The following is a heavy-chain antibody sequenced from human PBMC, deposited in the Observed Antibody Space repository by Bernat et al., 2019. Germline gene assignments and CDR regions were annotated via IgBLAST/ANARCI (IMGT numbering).Heavy chain of an antibody. Sequence: QVQLVQSGAEVKKPGSSVKVSCKASGGTFSSYTISWVRQAPGQGLEWMGRIIPILGIANYAQKLQGRVTITADKSTSTAYMELSSLRSEDTAVYYCARAGPDWFDPWGQGTLVTVSS. CDR2: IIPILGIA. V-gene: IGHV1-69*02. CDR3: ARAGPDWFDP. J-gene: IGHJ5*02. CDR1: GGTFSSYT.